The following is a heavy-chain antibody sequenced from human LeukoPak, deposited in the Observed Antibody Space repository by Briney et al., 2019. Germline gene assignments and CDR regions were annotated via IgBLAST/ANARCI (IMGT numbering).Heavy chain of an antibody. CDR3: ARVNGYSYGLDAFDI. V-gene: IGHV4-34*01. D-gene: IGHD5-18*01. CDR2: INHSGST. Sequence: TSETLSLTCAVYGGSFSGYYWSWIRQPPGKGLEWIGEINHSGSTNYNPSLKSRVTISVDTSKNQFSLKLSSVTAADTAVYYCARVNGYSYGLDAFDIWGQGTMVTVSS. CDR1: GGSFSGYY. J-gene: IGHJ3*02.